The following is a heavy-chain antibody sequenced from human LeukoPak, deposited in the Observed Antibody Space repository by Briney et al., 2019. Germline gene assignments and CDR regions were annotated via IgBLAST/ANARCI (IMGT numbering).Heavy chain of an antibody. CDR3: GRKNWAGACYPFDY. D-gene: IGHD2-15*01. Sequence: ASVKVSCKASGNTFTTYYIHWLRQAPGQGLEWMGIINPSSGSTSYAQQFQGRVTMTRDTSTSTVYMELSSLRSEDTAVYYCGRKNWAGACYPFDYWAKEPLVPVSS. V-gene: IGHV1-46*01. CDR2: INPSSGST. CDR1: GNTFTTYY. J-gene: IGHJ4*02.